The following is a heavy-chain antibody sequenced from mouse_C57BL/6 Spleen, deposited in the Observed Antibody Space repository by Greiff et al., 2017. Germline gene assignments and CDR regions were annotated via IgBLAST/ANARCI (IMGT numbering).Heavy chain of an antibody. D-gene: IGHD3-1*01. Sequence: EVKLVESEGGLVQPGSSMKLSCTASGFTFSDYYMAWVRQVPEKGLEWVANINYDGSSTYYLDSLKSRFIISRDNAKNILYLQMSSLKSEDTATYYCARDREGSYFDYWGQGTTLTVSS. CDR1: GFTFSDYY. J-gene: IGHJ2*01. V-gene: IGHV5-16*01. CDR3: ARDREGSYFDY. CDR2: INYDGSST.